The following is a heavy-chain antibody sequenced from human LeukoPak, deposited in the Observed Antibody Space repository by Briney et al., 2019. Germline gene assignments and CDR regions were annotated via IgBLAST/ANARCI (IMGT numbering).Heavy chain of an antibody. CDR3: AELGITMIGGV. J-gene: IGHJ6*04. V-gene: IGHV3-48*03. Sequence: GGSLRLSCAASGFTFSSYEMNWVRQAPGRGREWVSYISSSGSSTYYADYVKGRFTISRDNAKNSLYLQMNSLRGEDTAVYYCAELGITMIGGVWGKGTTVTISS. CDR1: GFTFSSYE. D-gene: IGHD3-10*02. CDR2: ISSSGSST.